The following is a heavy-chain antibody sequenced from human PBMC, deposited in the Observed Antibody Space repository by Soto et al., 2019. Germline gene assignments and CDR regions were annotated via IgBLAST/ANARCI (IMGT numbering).Heavy chain of an antibody. CDR3: AKDRGGFTNGWEFFDS. CDR2: VVPIFGTS. D-gene: IGHD3-10*01. CDR1: GGTFGRNT. J-gene: IGHJ4*02. V-gene: IGHV1-69*01. Sequence: QVHLVQSAAEVKKPGSSVRVSCTTSGGTFGRNTIAWIRQAPEQGLEWMGHVVPIFGTSNYAQKFRGRLTITADESTTTAYMELSSLTSEDTAVYYCAKDRGGFTNGWEFFDSWGQGTLVTVSS.